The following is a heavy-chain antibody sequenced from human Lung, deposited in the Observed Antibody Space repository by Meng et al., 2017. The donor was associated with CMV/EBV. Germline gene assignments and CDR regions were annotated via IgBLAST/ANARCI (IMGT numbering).Heavy chain of an antibody. J-gene: IGHJ6*02. CDR3: ARGDLIVVVPATIPRVGMDV. CDR2: INPNSGGT. V-gene: IGHV1-2*02. Sequence: ASVKVSRKASGYTFTGYYIHWVRQAPGQGLEYMGWINPNSGGTHDAQKLQGRVTMTRDTSISTAYMELNRLRSDATAVYYCARGDLIVVVPATIPRVGMDVWGQGTTVTVSS. CDR1: GYTFTGYY. D-gene: IGHD2-2*01.